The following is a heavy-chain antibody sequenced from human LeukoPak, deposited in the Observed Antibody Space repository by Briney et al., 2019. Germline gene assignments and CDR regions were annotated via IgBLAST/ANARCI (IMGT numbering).Heavy chain of an antibody. J-gene: IGHJ3*02. CDR3: ARGMITFREFWRAAFDI. CDR2: ISWDGGST. V-gene: IGHV3-43D*03. D-gene: IGHD3-16*01. Sequence: GSLRLSCAASGFTFDDYAMHWVRQAPGKGLEWVSLISWDGGSTYYADSVKGRFTISRDNSKNSLYLQMNSLRAEDTAVYYCARGMITFREFWRAAFDIWGQGTMVTVSS. CDR1: GFTFDDYA.